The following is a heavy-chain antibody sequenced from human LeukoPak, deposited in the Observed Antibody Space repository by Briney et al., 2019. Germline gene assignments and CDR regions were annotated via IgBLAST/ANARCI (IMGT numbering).Heavy chain of an antibody. CDR3: ARSYDSGWYGFGS. D-gene: IGHD6-19*01. J-gene: IGHJ5*01. CDR1: GGSISSHY. CDR2: IYTSGST. V-gene: IGHV4-4*07. Sequence: MTSETLSLTCSVSGGSISSHYWNWIRQPAGKGLEWIGHIYTSGSTNYNPSLRSRVTISVDKSKNYFSLRLTSMTAADTAVYYCARSYDSGWYGFGSWGQGTLVTVSS.